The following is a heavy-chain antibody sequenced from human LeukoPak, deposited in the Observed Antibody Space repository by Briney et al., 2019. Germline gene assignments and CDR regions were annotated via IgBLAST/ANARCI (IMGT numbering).Heavy chain of an antibody. Sequence: SETLSLTCAVSGGSISSGGYSWSWIRQPPGKGLEWIGYIYHSGSTYYNPSLKSRVTISVDRSKNQFSLKLSSVTAADTAVYYCARVDGSGRDDAFDIWGQGTMVTVYS. CDR2: IYHSGST. J-gene: IGHJ3*02. CDR3: ARVDGSGRDDAFDI. CDR1: GGSISSGGYS. V-gene: IGHV4-30-2*01. D-gene: IGHD3-22*01.